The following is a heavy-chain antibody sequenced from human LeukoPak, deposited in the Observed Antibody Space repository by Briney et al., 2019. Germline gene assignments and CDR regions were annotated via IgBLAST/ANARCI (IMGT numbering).Heavy chain of an antibody. Sequence: SCKASGGTFSSYAMSWVRQAPGKGLEWVSGISGSGGSTDYADSVKGRFTISRDNSKSTLYLQMNSLRAEDTAVYYCAKGSDERIAVAGSLFGYWGQGTLVIVSS. D-gene: IGHD6-13*01. CDR1: GGTFSSYA. V-gene: IGHV3-23*01. J-gene: IGHJ4*02. CDR2: ISGSGGST. CDR3: AKGSDERIAVAGSLFGY.